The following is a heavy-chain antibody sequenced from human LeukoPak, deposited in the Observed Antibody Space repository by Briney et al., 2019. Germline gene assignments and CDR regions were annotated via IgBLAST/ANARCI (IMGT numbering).Heavy chain of an antibody. D-gene: IGHD4-17*01. Sequence: SETLSLTCTVSGYSISSSSYYWGWIRQPPGKGLEWIGTIYYSGSTYYNPSLKSRVTISVDTSKNQFSLKLSSVTAADTAVYYCARVPTVTFFDYWGQGTLVTVSS. CDR3: ARVPTVTFFDY. CDR1: GYSISSSSYY. V-gene: IGHV4-39*07. J-gene: IGHJ4*02. CDR2: IYYSGST.